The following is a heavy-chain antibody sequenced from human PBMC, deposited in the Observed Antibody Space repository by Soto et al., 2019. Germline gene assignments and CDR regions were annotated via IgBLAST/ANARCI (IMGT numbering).Heavy chain of an antibody. CDR2: IYKDDST. V-gene: IGHV3-53*01. J-gene: IGHJ4*02. CDR1: GFTVSGNY. CDR3: ARETPYSSWYFDC. Sequence: GGSLRLSCAVSGFTVSGNYMSWVRQAPGKGLEWVSVIYKDDSTYYTDSVKGRFTISRDNSKNTLYLQMNSLRAEDTAVYFCARETPYSSWYFDCWGQRTLVTVSS. D-gene: IGHD6-13*01.